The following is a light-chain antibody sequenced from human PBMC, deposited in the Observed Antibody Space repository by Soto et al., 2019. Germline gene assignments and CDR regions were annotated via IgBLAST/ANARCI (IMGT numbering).Light chain of an antibody. CDR1: SNDVGSYNL. J-gene: IGLJ1*01. Sequence: QSALTQPASVSGSPGQSITISCTGTSNDVGSYNLVSWYQHHPGKAPKLVIYEVSKRPSGVPDRFSGSKSGNTASLTVSGLQAEDEADYYCSSYAGSNNPYVFGTGTKLTVL. CDR2: EVS. V-gene: IGLV2-14*02. CDR3: SSYAGSNNPYV.